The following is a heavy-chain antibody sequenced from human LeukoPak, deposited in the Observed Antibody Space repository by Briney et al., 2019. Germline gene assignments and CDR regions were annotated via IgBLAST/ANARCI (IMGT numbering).Heavy chain of an antibody. CDR3: ARGGYNIWEYYFGY. D-gene: IGHD5-24*01. V-gene: IGHV4-59*01. Sequence: PSETLSLTCTVSGGCISNYYWSWIRQPPGKGLEWIGYIDYSGNTNYNPSLKSRVTISVDTSKKQFSLKLSSVTAADTAVYYCARGGYNIWEYYFGYWGQGTLVTVSS. CDR1: GGCISNYY. J-gene: IGHJ4*02. CDR2: IDYSGNT.